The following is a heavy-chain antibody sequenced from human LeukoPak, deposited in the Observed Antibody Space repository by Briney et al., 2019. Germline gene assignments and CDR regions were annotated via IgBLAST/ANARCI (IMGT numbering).Heavy chain of an antibody. CDR1: GFTFSVFW. V-gene: IGHV3-74*01. J-gene: IGHJ4*02. D-gene: IGHD7-27*01. CDR2: ISPDGSTT. CDR3: ARDMWGTFDH. Sequence: HPGGSLRLSCAASGFTFSVFWMHWVRQAPGTGPVWVSRISPDGSTTSYADSVNGRFTISRDNAKNTLYLQISSLRAEDTAVYYCARDMWGTFDHWGQGTLVTVSS.